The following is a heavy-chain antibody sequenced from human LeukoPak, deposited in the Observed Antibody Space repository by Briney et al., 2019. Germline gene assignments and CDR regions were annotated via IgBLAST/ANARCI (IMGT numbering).Heavy chain of an antibody. Sequence: GASVKVSCKASGYIFTGYYMHWVRQAPGQGLEWMGWVSAYNGNTNYAQKLQGRVTMTTDTSTSSAYMELRSLRSDDTAVYYCARDRALGYCSGGSCYSGADWFDPWGQGTLVTVSS. J-gene: IGHJ5*02. CDR2: VSAYNGNT. V-gene: IGHV1-18*04. D-gene: IGHD2-15*01. CDR1: GYIFTGYY. CDR3: ARDRALGYCSGGSCYSGADWFDP.